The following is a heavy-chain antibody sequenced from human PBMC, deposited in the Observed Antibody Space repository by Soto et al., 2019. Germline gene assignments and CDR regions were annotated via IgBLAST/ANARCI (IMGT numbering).Heavy chain of an antibody. Sequence: EVQLVESGGALVQPGGSLRLSCAASGFTFSDHHMDWVRQAPGKGLEWVGRTRNTGNSYTTEYAASVKGRFTISRHESNNSLSLQMTRLKPGDTAVYNGAFVGATRACWGQGTLVTVSS. CDR2: TRNTGNSYTT. V-gene: IGHV3-72*01. J-gene: IGHJ4*02. CDR3: AFVGATRAC. CDR1: GFTFSDHH. D-gene: IGHD1-26*01.